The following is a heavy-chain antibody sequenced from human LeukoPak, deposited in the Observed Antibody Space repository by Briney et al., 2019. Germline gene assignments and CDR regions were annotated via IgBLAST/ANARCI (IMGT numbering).Heavy chain of an antibody. V-gene: IGHV3-53*01. CDR1: GFTVSSNY. CDR3: ARGNWNYPFDY. D-gene: IGHD1-7*01. Sequence: GGSLRLSCAASGFTVSSNYVSWVRQAPGKGLEWVSVIYSGANTYYADSVKGRFTISRDNSKNTLYLQMNSLRAEDTAVYYCARGNWNYPFDYWGQGTLVTVSS. CDR2: IYSGANT. J-gene: IGHJ4*02.